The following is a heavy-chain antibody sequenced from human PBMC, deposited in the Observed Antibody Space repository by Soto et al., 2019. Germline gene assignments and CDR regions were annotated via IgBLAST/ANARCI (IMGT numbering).Heavy chain of an antibody. D-gene: IGHD2-2*01. V-gene: IGHV3-53*01. CDR2: IYSGGST. CDR1: GFTVSSNY. Sequence: VVSLIVSCAASGFTVSSNYMSWVRQAPGKGLEWVSVIYSGGSTYYADSVKGRFTISRDNSKNTLYLQMNSLRAEDTAVYYCARDLDYAMDVWGQGTTVTVSS. CDR3: ARDLDYAMDV. J-gene: IGHJ6*02.